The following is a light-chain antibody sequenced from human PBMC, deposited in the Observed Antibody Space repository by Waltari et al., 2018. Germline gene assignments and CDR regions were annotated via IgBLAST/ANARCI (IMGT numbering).Light chain of an antibody. V-gene: IGKV3-20*01. CDR3: QHYVRLPAT. CDR1: QSVGTS. J-gene: IGKJ1*01. CDR2: GAS. Sequence: EVVSPQSPGTLPLSPGDRATLACRASQSVGTSLAWYQQKPGQAPRLLIYGASRRATGIPDRFSGSGSGTDFSLTISRLEPEDFAVYYCQHYVRLPATFGQGTKVEI.